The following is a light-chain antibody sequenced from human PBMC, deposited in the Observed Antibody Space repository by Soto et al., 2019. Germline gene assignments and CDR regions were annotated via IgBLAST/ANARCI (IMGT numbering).Light chain of an antibody. Sequence: GDRVTITCRASQSISSWLAWYQQKPGKAPKLLIYDASSLESGVPSRFSGSGSGTEFTLTISSLQPDDFATYYCQQYNSYSFTFGPGTKVDIK. CDR1: QSISSW. V-gene: IGKV1-5*01. J-gene: IGKJ3*01. CDR3: QQYNSYSFT. CDR2: DAS.